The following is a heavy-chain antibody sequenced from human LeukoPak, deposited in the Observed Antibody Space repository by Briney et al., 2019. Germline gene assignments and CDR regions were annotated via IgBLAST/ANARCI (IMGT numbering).Heavy chain of an antibody. CDR1: GFIFTNYG. D-gene: IGHD2-2*01. V-gene: IGHV3-33*08. CDR2: IRYDGSSQ. Sequence: GGPLRLPCVASGFIFTNYGLHWVRQAPGKGPGGVAVIRYDGSSQYYADSVKGRFTISRDNSKNTLSLQMDSLRVYDTAVYYCARADCSSSSCPSKFDYWGQGTLVTVSS. J-gene: IGHJ4*02. CDR3: ARADCSSSSCPSKFDY.